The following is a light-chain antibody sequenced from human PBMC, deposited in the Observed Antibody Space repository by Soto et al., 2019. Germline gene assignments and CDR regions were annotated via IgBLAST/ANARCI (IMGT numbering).Light chain of an antibody. CDR3: QSYDSSMINYV. CDR2: EVS. V-gene: IGLV2-14*01. CDR1: SSDVGGYNY. Sequence: QSVLTQPASVSGSPGQSITISCTGTSSDVGGYNYVSWYQQHPGKAPKLMIYEVSNRPSGVSNRFSGSKSGNTASLTISGLQAEDEADHYCQSYDSSMINYVFGTGTKVTVL. J-gene: IGLJ1*01.